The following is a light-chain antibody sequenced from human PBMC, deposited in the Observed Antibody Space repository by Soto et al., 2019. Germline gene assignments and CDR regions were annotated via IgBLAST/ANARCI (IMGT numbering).Light chain of an antibody. CDR1: SSDVGDYNY. CDR2: DVS. V-gene: IGLV2-11*01. Sequence: QSALTQPRSVSGSPGQSVTISCTGTSSDVGDYNYVSWYQQYPGKAPKLVIYDVSKRPSGVPDRFSGSKSGNTASLTVSGLQAEDEADYYCNSYAGSDYFVFGTGTKLTVL. J-gene: IGLJ1*01. CDR3: NSYAGSDYFV.